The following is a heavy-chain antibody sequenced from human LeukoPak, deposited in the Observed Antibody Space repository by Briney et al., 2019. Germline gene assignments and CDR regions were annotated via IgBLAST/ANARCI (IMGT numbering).Heavy chain of an antibody. Sequence: PGGSLRLSCAASGFTLSNYWMSWVRQAPGKGLEWVANIKQDGSDENYVDSVKGRFTISRDNAKNSLYLQMNSLRAEDTAVYYCVAKPYTLDVWGKGTTVIVSS. CDR3: VAKPYTLDV. D-gene: IGHD3-16*01. CDR2: IKQDGSDE. J-gene: IGHJ6*04. V-gene: IGHV3-7*01. CDR1: GFTLSNYW.